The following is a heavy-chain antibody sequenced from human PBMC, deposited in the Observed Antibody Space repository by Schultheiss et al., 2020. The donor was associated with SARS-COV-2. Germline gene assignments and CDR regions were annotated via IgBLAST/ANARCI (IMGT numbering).Heavy chain of an antibody. CDR1: GFTFSSYW. CDR2: INSDGSST. Sequence: GGSLRLSCAASGFTFSSYWMHWVRQAPGKGLVWVSRINSDGSSTYYADSVKGRFTISRDNSKNTLYLQMNSLRAEDTAVYYCARPNSGSYYAFDIWGQGTMVTVSS. V-gene: IGHV3-74*01. CDR3: ARPNSGSYYAFDI. D-gene: IGHD1-26*01. J-gene: IGHJ3*02.